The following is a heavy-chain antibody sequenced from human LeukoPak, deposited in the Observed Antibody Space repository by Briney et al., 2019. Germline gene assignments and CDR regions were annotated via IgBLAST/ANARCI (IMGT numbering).Heavy chain of an antibody. J-gene: IGHJ4*02. V-gene: IGHV3-7*01. CDR3: ARGGSGYDSDY. Sequence: PGGSLRLSCAASGFIFSNYWMSWVRQAPGKGLEWVANINEDGSEKYYVDSVKGRFTISRDNAKNSLYLQMNSLSAEDTAVYYCARGGSGYDSDYWGQGTLVTVSS. CDR2: INEDGSEK. D-gene: IGHD5-12*01. CDR1: GFIFSNYW.